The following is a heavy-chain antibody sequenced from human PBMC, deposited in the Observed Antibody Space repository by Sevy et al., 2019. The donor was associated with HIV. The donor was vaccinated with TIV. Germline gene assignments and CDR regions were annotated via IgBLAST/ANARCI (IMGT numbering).Heavy chain of an antibody. CDR1: GFTFRNAW. CDR3: AAGVGASDFDY. CDR2: IKSKSEGGTR. Sequence: GGCLRLSCAASGFTFRNAWMSWVRQAPGKGLEWVARIKSKSEGGTRDFAAPVKGRFAISRDDSKNTLYLQMDSLKTEDTAVYYCAAGVGASDFDYWGQGILVTVSS. V-gene: IGHV3-15*01. J-gene: IGHJ4*02. D-gene: IGHD1-26*01.